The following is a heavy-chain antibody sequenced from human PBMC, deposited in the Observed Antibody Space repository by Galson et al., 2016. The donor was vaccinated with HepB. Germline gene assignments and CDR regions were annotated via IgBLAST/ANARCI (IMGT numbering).Heavy chain of an antibody. D-gene: IGHD3-3*01. Sequence: SLRLSCAASGFTFSTYSMHWVRQAPGKGLEWVAVISEDGRNKYYADSVKGRFTLSRDNSKNTLYLQMNSLRAEETAVYYCARGTYDFWSGSVFYYYYAMDVWGKGTTVTVSS. CDR2: ISEDGRNK. V-gene: IGHV3-30*04. CDR1: GFTFSTYS. J-gene: IGHJ6*04. CDR3: ARGTYDFWSGSVFYYYYAMDV.